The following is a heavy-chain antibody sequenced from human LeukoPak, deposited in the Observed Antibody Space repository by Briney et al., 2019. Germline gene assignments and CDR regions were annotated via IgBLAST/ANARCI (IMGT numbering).Heavy chain of an antibody. Sequence: GASVKVSCKASGYTFTSYYMHWVRQAPGQGLEWMGIINPSGGSTSYAQKFQGRVTMTRDTSTSTVYMELSSLRSEDTAVYYCARGGMIVVVSDAFDIWGQGTMVTVSS. CDR3: ARGGMIVVVSDAFDI. CDR2: INPSGGST. J-gene: IGHJ3*02. D-gene: IGHD3-22*01. CDR1: GYTFTSYY. V-gene: IGHV1-46*01.